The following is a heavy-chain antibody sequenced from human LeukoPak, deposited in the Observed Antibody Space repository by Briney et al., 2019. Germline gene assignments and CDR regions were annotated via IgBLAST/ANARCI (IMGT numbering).Heavy chain of an antibody. V-gene: IGHV3-64D*06. CDR3: VKDFEDIVVVPAAS. CDR1: GGTFSSYA. Sequence: SCKASGGTFSSYAMHWVRQAPGKGLEYVSAISSNGGSTYYADSVKGRFTISRDNSKNTLYLQMSSLRAEDTAVYYCVKDFEDIVVVPAASWGQGTLVTVSS. J-gene: IGHJ4*02. CDR2: ISSNGGST. D-gene: IGHD2-2*01.